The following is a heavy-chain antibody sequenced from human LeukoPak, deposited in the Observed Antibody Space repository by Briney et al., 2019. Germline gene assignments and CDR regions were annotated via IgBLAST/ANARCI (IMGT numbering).Heavy chain of an antibody. V-gene: IGHV3-74*01. CDR1: GFTFSSYW. J-gene: IGHJ5*02. D-gene: IGHD3-22*01. Sequence: GGSLRLSCVGSGFTFSSYWMHWVRQAPGKGLVWVSRINSEGSTTGYADSVKGRFTISRDNAKNTLYLQMTSLRAEDTAVYFCARPLRSDYYYSFDPWGQGTLVTVSS. CDR3: ARPLRSDYYYSFDP. CDR2: INSEGSTT.